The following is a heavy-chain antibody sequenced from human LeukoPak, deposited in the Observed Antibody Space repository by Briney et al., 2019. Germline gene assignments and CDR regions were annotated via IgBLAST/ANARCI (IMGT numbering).Heavy chain of an antibody. CDR3: ARDLYGSGSYLVAVDY. V-gene: IGHV3-7*01. CDR1: GFTFDDYG. Sequence: QTGVSLRLSCAASGFTFDDYGMRWLRQAPGKGREWVANINQDKREKYYVDSVKRRFTITRDNDKTSMYLQMNRLRVEDTAVYYCARDLYGSGSYLVAVDYWGQGTLVTVSS. CDR2: INQDKREK. D-gene: IGHD3-10*01. J-gene: IGHJ4*02.